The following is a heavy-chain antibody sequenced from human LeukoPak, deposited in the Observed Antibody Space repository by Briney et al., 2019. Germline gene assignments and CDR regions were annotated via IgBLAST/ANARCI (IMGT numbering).Heavy chain of an antibody. Sequence: SETLSLTCTVSGGSISSYYWSWIRQPPGKGLEWIGYIYTSGSTNYNPSLKSRVTISVDTSKNQFSLKLSSVTAADTAVYYCVRFAHSTPVDYFDYWGQGTLVTVSS. CDR3: VRFAHSTPVDYFDY. D-gene: IGHD2/OR15-2a*01. CDR1: GGSISSYY. V-gene: IGHV4-4*09. J-gene: IGHJ4*02. CDR2: IYTSGST.